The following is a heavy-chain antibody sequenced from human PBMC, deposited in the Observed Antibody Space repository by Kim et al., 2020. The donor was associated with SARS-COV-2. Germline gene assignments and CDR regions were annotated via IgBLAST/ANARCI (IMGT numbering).Heavy chain of an antibody. CDR2: IRSKAYGGTT. V-gene: IGHV3-49*04. D-gene: IGHD3-10*01. CDR1: GFTFGDYA. CDR3: TLGSVTGGLWFGEYPPPDV. J-gene: IGHJ6*02. Sequence: GGSLRLSCTASGFTFGDYAMSWVRQAPGKGLEWVGFIRSKAYGGTTEYAASVKGRLTISRDDSKSIAYLQMNSLKTEDTAVYYCTLGSVTGGLWFGEYPPPDVWGQGTTVTVSS.